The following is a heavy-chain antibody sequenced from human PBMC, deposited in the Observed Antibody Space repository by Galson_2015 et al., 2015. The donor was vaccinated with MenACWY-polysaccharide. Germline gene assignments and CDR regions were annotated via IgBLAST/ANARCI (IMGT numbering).Heavy chain of an antibody. D-gene: IGHD2-15*01. CDR1: GFTFSNYL. V-gene: IGHV3-74*01. J-gene: IGHJ3*01. CDR2: ITGDGSDT. CDR3: ARVGVCSGGSCYKMFDV. Sequence: SLRLSCAASGFTFSNYLKHWVRQAPGKGLVWVSRITGDGSDTRYAGSVKGRFTISRDNARNTLYLQMNSLRDEDTAVYYCARVGVCSGGSCYKMFDVWGQGTMVTVSS.